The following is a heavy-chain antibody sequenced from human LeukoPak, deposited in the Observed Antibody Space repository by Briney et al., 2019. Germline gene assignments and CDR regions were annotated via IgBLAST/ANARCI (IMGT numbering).Heavy chain of an antibody. V-gene: IGHV3-7*01. J-gene: IGHJ3*02. CDR1: GFPFHNYW. Sequence: GGSLRLSCAASGFPFHNYWMTWVRQAPGKGLEWVANINQDDNEKYYLDSVKGRFTISRDNAETSLYLQMNSLRAEDTAVYYCARTTKYSSSWFLAFDIWGQGTMVTVSS. CDR2: INQDDNEK. D-gene: IGHD6-13*01. CDR3: ARTTKYSSSWFLAFDI.